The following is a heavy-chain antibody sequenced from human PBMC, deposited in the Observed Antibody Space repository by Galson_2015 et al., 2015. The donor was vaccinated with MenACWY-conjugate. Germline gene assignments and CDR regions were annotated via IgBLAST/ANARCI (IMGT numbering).Heavy chain of an antibody. CDR3: ARNNRDFDY. CDR2: ISTGGSDI. V-gene: IGHV3-21*01. CDR1: GFTFSSYS. Sequence: SLRLSCAASGFTFSSYSMNWVRQAPGKGLEWVSSISTGGSDIYYAGSVKGRFTISRDNAKNSLYLQMNSLRAEDTAVYHCARNNRDFDYWGQGTLVTVSS. J-gene: IGHJ4*02. D-gene: IGHD3-10*01.